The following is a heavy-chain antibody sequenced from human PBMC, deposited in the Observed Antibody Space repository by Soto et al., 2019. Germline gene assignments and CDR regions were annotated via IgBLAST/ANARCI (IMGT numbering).Heavy chain of an antibody. J-gene: IGHJ4*02. CDR1: GGSISSGGYY. CDR3: ERVSDAIDY. V-gene: IGHV4-31*03. CDR2: SYDSGRT. Sequence: QVQLQESGPGLVKPSQTLSLTCTVSGGSISSGGYYLSWIRQHPGNGMEWIGYSYDSGRTYYIPSHKSRVTISVDTSKNQFSLKLSSVTAADTAVYSWERVSDAIDYWGQGTLVTVSS.